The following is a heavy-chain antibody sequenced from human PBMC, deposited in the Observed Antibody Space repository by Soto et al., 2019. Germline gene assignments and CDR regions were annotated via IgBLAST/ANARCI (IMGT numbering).Heavy chain of an antibody. CDR1: GGSITSDNYY. Sequence: QVQLQESGPGLVKPSQTLSLTCTVSGGSITSDNYYWSWIRQPPGKGLEWIGYIYYSGTTYYSPSLKSRXXIXVGXSKNQFSLTLSSVTAADTAVYYCARNYGDYASFDYWGQGTLVTVSS. V-gene: IGHV4-30-4*01. J-gene: IGHJ4*02. D-gene: IGHD4-17*01. CDR2: IYYSGTT. CDR3: ARNYGDYASFDY.